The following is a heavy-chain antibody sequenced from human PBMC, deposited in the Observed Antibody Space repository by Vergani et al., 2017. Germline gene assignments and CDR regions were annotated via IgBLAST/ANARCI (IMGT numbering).Heavy chain of an antibody. J-gene: IGHJ4*02. D-gene: IGHD3-16*02. V-gene: IGHV1-3*01. CDR1: GYTFTSYA. CDR2: INAGNGNT. CDR3: ARVVHYDYVWGSYRYTGPFDY. Sequence: QVQLVQSGAEVKKPGASVKVSCKASGYTFTSYAMHWVRQAPGQRLEWMGWINAGNGNTKYSQKFQGRVTITRDTSASTAYMGLSSLRSEDTAVYYCARVVHYDYVWGSYRYTGPFDYWGQGTLVTVSS.